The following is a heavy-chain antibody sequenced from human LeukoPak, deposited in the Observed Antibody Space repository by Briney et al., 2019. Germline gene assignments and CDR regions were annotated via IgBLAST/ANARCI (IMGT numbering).Heavy chain of an antibody. CDR2: ISYDGSNI. V-gene: IGHV3-30*04. Sequence: GGSLRLSCAASGFTFSSYAMHWVRQAPGRGLEWVAVISYDGSNIYYADSVKGRFTISRDNSKNTLYLQVNSLRAEDTAVYYCARDYSSGYYRTFDYWGQGTLVTVSS. CDR3: ARDYSSGYYRTFDY. CDR1: GFTFSSYA. D-gene: IGHD3-22*01. J-gene: IGHJ4*02.